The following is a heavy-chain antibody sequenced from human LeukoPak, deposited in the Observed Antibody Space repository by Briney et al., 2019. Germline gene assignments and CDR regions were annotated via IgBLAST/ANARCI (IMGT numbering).Heavy chain of an antibody. CDR3: ARDMSTRVTPISYAFDV. V-gene: IGHV3-11*01. CDR1: GFTFSDYY. J-gene: IGHJ3*01. D-gene: IGHD4-23*01. CDR2: ISSSGSTI. Sequence: GGSLRLSCAASGFTFSDYYMSWIRQAPGEGLEWVSYISSSGSTIYYADSVKGRFTISRDNAKNSLYLQMNSLRAEDTAVYYCARDMSTRVTPISYAFDVWGQGTMVTVSS.